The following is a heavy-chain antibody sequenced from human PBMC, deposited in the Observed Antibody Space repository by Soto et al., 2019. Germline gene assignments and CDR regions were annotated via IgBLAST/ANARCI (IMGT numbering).Heavy chain of an antibody. CDR2: INPNSGGT. Sequence: QVQLVQSGAEVKKPGASVKVSCKASGYTFTGYYMHWVRQAPGQGLEWMGWINPNSGGTNYAQKFQGRVTMTRDTSISTAYMERSRLRSDDTAVYYCARAARGYSYGWVGDWFDPWGQGTLVTVSS. CDR1: GYTFTGYY. V-gene: IGHV1-2*02. CDR3: ARAARGYSYGWVGDWFDP. J-gene: IGHJ5*02. D-gene: IGHD5-18*01.